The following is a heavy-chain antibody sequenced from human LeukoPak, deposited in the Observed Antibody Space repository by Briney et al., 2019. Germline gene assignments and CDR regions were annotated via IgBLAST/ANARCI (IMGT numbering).Heavy chain of an antibody. CDR3: AKASRNCSRPSCYEYFQH. CDR2: ISGSGSST. J-gene: IGHJ1*01. V-gene: IGHV3-23*01. Sequence: TGGSLRLSCAASGFTFSSSAMSWVRQAPGKGLEWVSVISGSGSSTYYADSVKGRVTISRDNSKNTLYLQMNSLRAEDTAVYYCAKASRNCSRPSCYEYFQHWGQGTLVTVSS. D-gene: IGHD2-2*01. CDR1: GFTFSSSA.